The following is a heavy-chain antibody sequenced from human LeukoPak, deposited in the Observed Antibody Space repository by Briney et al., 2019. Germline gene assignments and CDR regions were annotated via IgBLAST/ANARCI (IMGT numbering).Heavy chain of an antibody. D-gene: IGHD6-13*01. Sequence: GGSLRLSCAASGFTFSRYSMNWVRQAPGKWLEWVSSISSSSSYIYYADSVKGRFTISRDNAKNSLYLQMNSLRAEDTAVYYCASPGIAAAVMNWFDPWGQGTLVTVSS. CDR1: GFTFSRYS. V-gene: IGHV3-21*01. CDR3: ASPGIAAAVMNWFDP. CDR2: ISSSSSYI. J-gene: IGHJ5*02.